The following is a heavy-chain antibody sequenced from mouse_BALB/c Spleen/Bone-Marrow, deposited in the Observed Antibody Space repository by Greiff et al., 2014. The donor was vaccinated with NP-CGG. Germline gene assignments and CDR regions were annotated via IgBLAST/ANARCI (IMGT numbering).Heavy chain of an antibody. D-gene: IGHD2-1*01. J-gene: IGHJ4*01. Sequence: VQLKDSGPELVKPGASVKISCKASGYTFTDYNMHWVKQSHGKSLEWIGYIYPYNGGTGYNQKFKSKATLTVDNSSSTAYMELRSLTSEDSAVYYCARGGNYEAMDYWGQGTSVTVSS. CDR3: ARGGNYEAMDY. V-gene: IGHV1S29*02. CDR2: IYPYNGGT. CDR1: GYTFTDYN.